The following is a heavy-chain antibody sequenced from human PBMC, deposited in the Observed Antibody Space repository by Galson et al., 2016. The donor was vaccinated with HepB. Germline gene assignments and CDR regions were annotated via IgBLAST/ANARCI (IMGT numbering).Heavy chain of an antibody. CDR1: GFTLSRHS. CDR3: ARDDRWYYYDSSGYYYGAFDM. J-gene: IGHJ3*02. D-gene: IGHD3-22*01. V-gene: IGHV3-48*01. Sequence: SLRLSCAGSGFTLSRHSMNWVRQAPGKGLEWISYISITSTTKYYADSVKGRFTISRDNAKNSLYLQMNSLRGEDTAVYYCARDDRWYYYDSSGYYYGAFDMWGQGTMVAVSS. CDR2: ISITSTTK.